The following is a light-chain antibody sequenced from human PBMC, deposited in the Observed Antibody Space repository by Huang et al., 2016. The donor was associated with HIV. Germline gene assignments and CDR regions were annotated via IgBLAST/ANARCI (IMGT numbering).Light chain of an antibody. CDR1: QDISTY. CDR2: GAS. Sequence: IQLTQSPFSLPASLGDRVTISCRASQDISTYLAWYQQKPGRVPKVLIYGASTLHSGVPSKFSCSGSVTDFTLSISNLQPEDFAIYYCQQLNSYPLTFGGGTEVQIK. CDR3: QQLNSYPLT. V-gene: IGKV1-9*01. J-gene: IGKJ4*01.